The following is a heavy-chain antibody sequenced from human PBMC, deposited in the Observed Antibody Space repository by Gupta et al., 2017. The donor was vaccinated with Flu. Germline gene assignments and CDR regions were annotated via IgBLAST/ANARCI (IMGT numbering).Heavy chain of an antibody. J-gene: IGHJ6*02. CDR3: ARDLGSRIYYYYYGMDV. V-gene: IGHV1-3*01. D-gene: IGHD1-26*01. Sequence: QVQLVQSGAEVKKPGASVKVSCKASGYTFTSYAMHWVRQAPGQRLEWMGWINAGNGNTKYSQKFQGRVTITRDTSASTAYMELSSLRSEDTAVYYCARDLGSRIYYYYYGMDVWGQGTTVTVSS. CDR2: INAGNGNT. CDR1: GYTFTSYA.